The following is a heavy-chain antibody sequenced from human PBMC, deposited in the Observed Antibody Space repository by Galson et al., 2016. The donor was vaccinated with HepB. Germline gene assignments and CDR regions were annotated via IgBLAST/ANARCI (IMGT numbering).Heavy chain of an antibody. CDR1: GGFITGYY. V-gene: IGHV4-59*01. Sequence: SETLSLTCAVSGGFITGYYWGWIRQPPGKGLEWIGYINYLGTTNYNPSLKSRITISVDTSKTHFSLKMTSVTTADTAVYFCAREGVMIRGVEPPHFWGQGALVIVSS. CDR2: INYLGTT. J-gene: IGHJ4*02. CDR3: AREGVMIRGVEPPHF. D-gene: IGHD3-10*01.